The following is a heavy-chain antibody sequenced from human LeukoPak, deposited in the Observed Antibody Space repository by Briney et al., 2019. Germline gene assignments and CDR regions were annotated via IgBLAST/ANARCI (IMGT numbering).Heavy chain of an antibody. CDR1: GDSISSGNW. Sequence: SETLSLTCTVSGDSISSGNWWSWVRQPPGQGLEWIGEIYHSGSTNYNPSLKSRVTISVDKSKNQFSLKMSSVSAADTAVYYCARELQYSSGRRIDYWGQGTLVTVSS. CDR3: ARELQYSSGRRIDY. D-gene: IGHD6-19*01. J-gene: IGHJ4*02. CDR2: IYHSGST. V-gene: IGHV4-4*02.